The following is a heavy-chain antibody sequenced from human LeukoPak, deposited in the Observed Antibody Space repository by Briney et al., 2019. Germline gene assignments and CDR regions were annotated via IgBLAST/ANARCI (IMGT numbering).Heavy chain of an antibody. CDR3: AKPRVTFGSGNYPFDY. D-gene: IGHD3-10*01. CDR2: ISGSGDRT. CDR1: GFTFSSNA. Sequence: GGSLRLSCAASGFTFSSNAMSWVRQAPGKGLEWVSAISGSGDRTYYAASVKGRFTISRDNSKNTLHLQMDSLRDDDTAVYYCAKPRVTFGSGNYPFDYWGQGTLVTVSS. V-gene: IGHV3-23*01. J-gene: IGHJ4*02.